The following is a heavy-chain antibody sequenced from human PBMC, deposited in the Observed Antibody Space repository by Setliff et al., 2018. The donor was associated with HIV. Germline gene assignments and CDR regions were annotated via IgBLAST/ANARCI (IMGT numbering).Heavy chain of an antibody. J-gene: IGHJ4*02. D-gene: IGHD5-12*01. V-gene: IGHV3-30*04. CDR3: AKQGRGYSGYDSYFDS. CDR2: ISYSGGNNK. Sequence: GGSLRLSCAASGFTFSSYAMVWVRQAPGKGLEWVALISYSGGNNKYYADSVKGRFTISRDNSKNTLYLQMNSLRAEDTAIYYCAKQGRGYSGYDSYFDSWGQGTLVTVSS. CDR1: GFTFSSYA.